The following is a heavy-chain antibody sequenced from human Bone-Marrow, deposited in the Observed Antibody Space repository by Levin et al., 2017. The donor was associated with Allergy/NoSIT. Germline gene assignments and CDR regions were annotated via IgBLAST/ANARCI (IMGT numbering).Heavy chain of an antibody. D-gene: IGHD3-10*01. CDR1: GGSFSGYY. CDR3: ARVPTETMVRGIFDY. J-gene: IGHJ4*02. Sequence: SETLSLTCAVYGGSFSGYYCSWIRQTPGKGLEWIGEINHSGSANYNPSLKNRVTMSVDTSKNLFSLRLNSVTAADTAVYYCARVPTETMVRGIFDYWGQGALVTVTS. V-gene: IGHV4-34*01. CDR2: INHSGSA.